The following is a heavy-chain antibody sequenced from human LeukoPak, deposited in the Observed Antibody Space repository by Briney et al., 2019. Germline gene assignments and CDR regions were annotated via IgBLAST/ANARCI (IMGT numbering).Heavy chain of an antibody. CDR2: ISGGSTGT. V-gene: IGHV3-23*01. CDR3: ARGGDCSSITCPFGF. D-gene: IGHD2-2*01. J-gene: IGHJ4*02. Sequence: GGSLRLSCVASGFTFNNYVMSWVRQAPEKGLEWVSAISGGSTGTYYADSVKGRFTISRDNSKNTLYLQMNSLRVEDTAVYYCARGGDCSSITCPFGFWGQGTLVTVSS. CDR1: GFTFNNYV.